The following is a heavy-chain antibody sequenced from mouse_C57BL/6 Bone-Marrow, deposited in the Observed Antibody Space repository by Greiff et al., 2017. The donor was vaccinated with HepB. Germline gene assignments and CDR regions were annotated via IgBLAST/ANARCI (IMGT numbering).Heavy chain of an antibody. Sequence: EVQRVESGGGLVQPGGSMKLSCAASGFTFSDAWMDWVRQSPEKGLEWVAEIRNKANNHATYYAESVKGRFTISRDDSKSSVYLQMNSLRAKDTGIYYCLYYGSSFYAMYYWGQGTSVTVSS. CDR3: LYYGSSFYAMYY. V-gene: IGHV6-6*01. CDR1: GFTFSDAW. D-gene: IGHD1-1*01. CDR2: IRNKANNHAT. J-gene: IGHJ4*01.